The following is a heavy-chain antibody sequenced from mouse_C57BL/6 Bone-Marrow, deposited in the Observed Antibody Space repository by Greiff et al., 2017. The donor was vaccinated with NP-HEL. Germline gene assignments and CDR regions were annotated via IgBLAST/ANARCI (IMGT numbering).Heavy chain of an antibody. V-gene: IGHV1-52*01. D-gene: IGHD2-2*01. J-gene: IGHJ4*01. CDR1: GYTFTSYW. CDR2: IDPSDSET. CDR3: ARWLPYAMDY. Sequence: VQLQQSGAELVRPGSSVKLSCKASGYTFTSYWMHWVKQRPIQGLEWIGNIDPSDSETHYNQKFKDKATLPVDKSSSTAYMQLSSLTSEDSAVYYCARWLPYAMDYWGQGTSVTVSS.